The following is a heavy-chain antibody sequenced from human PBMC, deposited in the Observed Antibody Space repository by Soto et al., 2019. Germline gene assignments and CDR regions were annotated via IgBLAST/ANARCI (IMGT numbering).Heavy chain of an antibody. CDR2: IIPIFGTA. Sequence: GASVKVSCKASGGTFSSYAISWVRQAPGQGLEWMGGIIPIFGTANYAQKFQGRVTITADESTSTAYMELSSLRSEDTAVYYCARAYRQKLDPTDYYYYYGMDVWGQGTTVTVSS. J-gene: IGHJ6*02. CDR3: ARAYRQKLDPTDYYYYYGMDV. V-gene: IGHV1-69*13. D-gene: IGHD6-13*01. CDR1: GGTFSSYA.